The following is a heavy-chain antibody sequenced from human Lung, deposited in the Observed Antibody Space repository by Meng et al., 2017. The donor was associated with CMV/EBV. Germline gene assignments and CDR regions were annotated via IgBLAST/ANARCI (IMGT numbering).Heavy chain of an antibody. D-gene: IGHD3-22*01. Sequence: CTVSGGSISSGGYYWSWIRQHPGKGLEWIGYIYYSGSTYYNPSLKSRVTISVDTSKNQFSLKLSSVTAADTAVYYCVRVDRSMIVSWGQGTLVTVSS. CDR3: VRVDRSMIVS. V-gene: IGHV4-31*03. J-gene: IGHJ4*02. CDR1: GGSISSGGYY. CDR2: IYYSGST.